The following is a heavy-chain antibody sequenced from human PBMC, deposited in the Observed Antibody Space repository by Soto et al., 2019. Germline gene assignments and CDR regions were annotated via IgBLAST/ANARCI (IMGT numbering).Heavy chain of an antibody. J-gene: IGHJ4*02. D-gene: IGHD1-26*01. CDR2: IIPLSGAA. CDR1: GGTLNNYV. CDR3: AREGFGGSNLVS. V-gene: IGHV1-69*01. Sequence: QVQLMQSGAEVKKPGSSVRVSCKASGGTLNNYVIIWVRQAPGQGLKWMGGIIPLSGAANYGQKFQGRVTITADASTNTAFMDLTSLRSDDTAVYYCAREGFGGSNLVSWGQVTLVTVSA.